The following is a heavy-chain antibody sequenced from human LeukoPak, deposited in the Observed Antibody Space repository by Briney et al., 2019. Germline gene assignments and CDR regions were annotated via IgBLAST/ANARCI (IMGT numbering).Heavy chain of an antibody. D-gene: IGHD5-18*01. Sequence: PGGSLRLSCAASGFTFTSYYMHWVRQAPGQGLEWMGIINPSGGSTSYAQKFQGRVTMTRDTSTSTVYMELSSLRSEDTAVYYCARDLVADTAMVPVPYGMDVWGQGTTVTVSS. V-gene: IGHV1-46*01. CDR3: ARDLVADTAMVPVPYGMDV. CDR2: INPSGGST. J-gene: IGHJ6*02. CDR1: GFTFTSYY.